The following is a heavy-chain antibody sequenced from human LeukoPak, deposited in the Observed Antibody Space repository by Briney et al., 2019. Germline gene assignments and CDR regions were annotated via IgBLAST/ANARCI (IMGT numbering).Heavy chain of an antibody. CDR1: GGSFSGYY. CDR3: ARGRNHDY. CDR2: INHSGSP. D-gene: IGHD2/OR15-2a*01. V-gene: IGHV4-34*01. Sequence: SETLSLTCAVYGGSFSGYYWNWLRQPPGKGLEWIGEINHSGSPHYSPSLKSRVTISVDTSKNQCSLNLSSVTAADTAVYFCARGRNHDYWGQGTLVTVSS. J-gene: IGHJ4*02.